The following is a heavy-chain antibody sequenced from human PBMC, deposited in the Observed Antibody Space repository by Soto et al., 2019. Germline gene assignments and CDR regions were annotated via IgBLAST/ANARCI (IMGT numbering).Heavy chain of an antibody. CDR1: GYTFTSYA. CDR2: INAGNGNT. Sequence: ASVKVSCKASGYTFTSYAMHWVRQAPGQRLEWMGWINAGNGNTKYSQKFQGRVTITRDTSASTAYMELSSLRSEDTAVYYCARDPQAPEDFWSGYYYYWGQGTLVTVSS. V-gene: IGHV1-3*01. D-gene: IGHD3-3*01. CDR3: ARDPQAPEDFWSGYYYY. J-gene: IGHJ4*02.